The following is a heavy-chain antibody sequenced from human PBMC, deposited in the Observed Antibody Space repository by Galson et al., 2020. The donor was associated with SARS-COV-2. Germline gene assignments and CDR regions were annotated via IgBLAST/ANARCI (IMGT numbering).Heavy chain of an antibody. CDR3: ATAHSDYVRCFDP. CDR1: GGSISSSSYY. CDR2: IYYSGST. V-gene: IGHV4-39*01. D-gene: IGHD3-10*01. J-gene: IGHJ5*02. Sequence: SQTLSLTCSVSGGSISSSSYYWGWIRQPPGKGLEWIGSIYYSGSTYYNPSLKSRVTISVDTSKNQFSLKLSSVTAADTAVYYCATAHSDYVRCFDPWGPGTLVTVSS.